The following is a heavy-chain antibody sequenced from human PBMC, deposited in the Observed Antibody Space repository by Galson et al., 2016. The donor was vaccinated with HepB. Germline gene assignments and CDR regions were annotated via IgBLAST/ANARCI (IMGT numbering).Heavy chain of an antibody. CDR2: IYRSGST. J-gene: IGHJ3*02. V-gene: IGHV3-53*01. CDR1: GFEVADSY. CDR3: ARVRSVGAFDI. Sequence: SLRLSCAASGFEVADSYMTWVRQSPGKGLEWLSIIYRSGSTFYAASVKGRFTISRDNAKNSLYLQMNSLRAEDTAVYYCARVRSVGAFDIWGQGTMVTVSS.